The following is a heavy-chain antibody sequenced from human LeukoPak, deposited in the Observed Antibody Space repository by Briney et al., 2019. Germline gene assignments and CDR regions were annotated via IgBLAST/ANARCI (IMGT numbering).Heavy chain of an antibody. D-gene: IGHD6-13*01. CDR3: ARGRWSDSSSWAHFDY. V-gene: IGHV4-34*01. J-gene: IGHJ4*02. CDR2: INHSGST. Sequence: PSETLSLTCTVSGGSISSYYWSWIRQPPGKGLEWIGEINHSGSTNYNPSLKSRVTISVDTSKNQFSLKLSSVTAADTAVYYCARGRWSDSSSWAHFDYWGQGTLVTVSS. CDR1: GGSISSYY.